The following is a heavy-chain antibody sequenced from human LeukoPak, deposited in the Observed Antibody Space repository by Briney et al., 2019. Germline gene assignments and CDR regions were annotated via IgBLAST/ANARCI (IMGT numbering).Heavy chain of an antibody. CDR1: SGSISSYY. D-gene: IGHD3-3*01. Sequence: PPETLSLTWIVASGSISSYYSGWVRQPAKKVLEWIGYTYYGGSTNYNPSLKSRVTVSVDMSKNQFSLKLSSVTAAVTAVYYCARGGTFGVVKRGPFFDPRGQGTLVTVSS. V-gene: IGHV4-59*01. CDR2: TYYGGST. J-gene: IGHJ5*02. CDR3: ARGGTFGVVKRGPFFDP.